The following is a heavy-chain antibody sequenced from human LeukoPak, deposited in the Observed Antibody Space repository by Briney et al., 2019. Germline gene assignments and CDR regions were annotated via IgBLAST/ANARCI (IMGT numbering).Heavy chain of an antibody. D-gene: IGHD3-16*01. V-gene: IGHV3-13*01. CDR1: GFTFSSYD. CDR3: ARAQPPYHGRLDS. J-gene: IGHJ5*01. CDR2: IGIAGDT. Sequence: GGSLRLSCAASGFTFSSYDMHWVRQATGKGLEWVSGIGIAGDTHYPDSVRGRFTIFRENSKKSLYLQMNSLRAEDTAVYYCARAQPPYHGRLDSWGQGILVTVSS.